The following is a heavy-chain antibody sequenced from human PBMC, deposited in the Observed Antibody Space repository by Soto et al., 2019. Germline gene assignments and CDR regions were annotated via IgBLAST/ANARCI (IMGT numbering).Heavy chain of an antibody. D-gene: IGHD2-2*01. CDR3: LRCQKNYYGLDV. CDR1: GDSITSGGYS. CDR2: IYYSGST. J-gene: IGHJ6*02. Sequence: SETLSLTCAVSGDSITSGGYSWNWIRQHPGKGLGWIGCIYYSGSTFYMPSFKSRVSISIDASKNQFSLNLTSVTAADTAVYYCLRCQKNYYGLDVWGQGTSVTVSS. V-gene: IGHV4-31*11.